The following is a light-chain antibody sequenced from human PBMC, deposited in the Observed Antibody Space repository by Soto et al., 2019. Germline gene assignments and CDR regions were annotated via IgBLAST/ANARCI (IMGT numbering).Light chain of an antibody. CDR3: CSYGGSRAV. J-gene: IGLJ7*01. CDR1: SSDVGSHSL. Sequence: QSALTQPASVSGSPGQSITISCTGTSSDVGSHSLVSWYQQHPGQAPKLMIYEVSKRPLGVSARFSASKSGNTASLTISGLQAEDEDDYYCCSYGGSRAVFGGGTQLTLL. CDR2: EVS. V-gene: IGLV2-23*02.